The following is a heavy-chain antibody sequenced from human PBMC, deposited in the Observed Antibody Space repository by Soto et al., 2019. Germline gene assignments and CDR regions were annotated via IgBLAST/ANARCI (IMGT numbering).Heavy chain of an antibody. V-gene: IGHV4-30-4*01. J-gene: IGHJ4*02. CDR2: AYYTGGA. Sequence: LTSTVPGGSIGVGRSDRSWIRQPLGTGLEWIAYAYYTGGAYYSPSLKSRATISVDTSKNQFSLKVSSVTATYTAVYYCARDYRSGYDNWGQGILVPVSS. CDR1: GGSIGVGRSD. D-gene: IGHD6-19*01. CDR3: ARDYRSGYDN.